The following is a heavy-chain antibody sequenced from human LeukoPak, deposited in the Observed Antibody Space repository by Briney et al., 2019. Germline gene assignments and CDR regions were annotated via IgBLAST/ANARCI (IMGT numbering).Heavy chain of an antibody. V-gene: IGHV4-38-2*01. D-gene: IGHD6-13*01. CDR3: ARTGGIAAGYYYYYMDV. J-gene: IGHJ6*03. CDR2: IYHSGST. Sequence: SETLSLTCAVSGYSISSGYYWGWIRQTPGKGLEWIGSIYHSGSTYYNPSLKSRVTISVDTSKNQFSLKLSSVTAADTAVYYCARTGGIAAGYYYYYMDVWGKGTTVTVSS. CDR1: GYSISSGYY.